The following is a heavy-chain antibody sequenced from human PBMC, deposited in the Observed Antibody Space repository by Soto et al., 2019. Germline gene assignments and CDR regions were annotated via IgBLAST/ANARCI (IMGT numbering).Heavy chain of an antibody. CDR2: IYYSGRT. D-gene: IGHD2-2*02. CDR3: ARGYCSSTICYIWDNWFDP. CDR1: GGSISSYY. Sequence: QVQLQESGPGLVKPSETLSLTCTVSGGSISSYYWSWIRQPPGKGLEWIGYIYYSGRTNYNPSLKSRVTLSVATSTTQFSLTLSSVTAADTAVYSCARGYCSSTICYIWDNWFDPWGQGTLVTVSS. V-gene: IGHV4-59*01. J-gene: IGHJ5*02.